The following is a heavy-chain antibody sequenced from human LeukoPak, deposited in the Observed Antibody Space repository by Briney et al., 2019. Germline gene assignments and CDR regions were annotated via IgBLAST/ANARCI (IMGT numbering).Heavy chain of an antibody. CDR3: ARWVRGRASYFDY. CDR1: GGSISSYY. CDR2: IYYSGST. J-gene: IGHJ4*02. D-gene: IGHD3-10*01. Sequence: SETLSLTCTVSGGSISSYYWSWIRQPPGKGLEWIGYIYYSGSTNYNPSLKSRVTISVDTSKNQFSLKLSSVTAADTAAYYCARWVRGRASYFDYWGQGTLVTVSS. V-gene: IGHV4-59*01.